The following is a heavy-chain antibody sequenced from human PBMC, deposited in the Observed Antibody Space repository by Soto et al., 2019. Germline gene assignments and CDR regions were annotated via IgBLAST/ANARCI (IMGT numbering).Heavy chain of an antibody. V-gene: IGHV2-5*02. CDR2: IYWDEDK. J-gene: IGHJ4*02. CDR3: ARTRVNWGSRGLIDY. Sequence: QITLKESGPTLVKPTQTLTLTCTFSGFSLSTSGVGVGWIRQPPGKALQWLAFIYWDEDKRYSPSRKSRIHNXKDTSKNQVARTMTNMDPVDTAAYYGARTRVNWGSRGLIDYWGQGPLVPVSS. CDR1: GFSLSTSGVG. D-gene: IGHD7-27*01.